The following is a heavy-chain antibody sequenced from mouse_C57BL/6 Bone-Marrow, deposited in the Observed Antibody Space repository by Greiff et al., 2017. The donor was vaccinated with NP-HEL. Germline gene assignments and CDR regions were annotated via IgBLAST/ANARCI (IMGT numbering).Heavy chain of an antibody. D-gene: IGHD1-1*01. CDR1: GYAFTNYL. CDR3: ARSDYGSSYGGDY. CDR2: INPGSGGT. V-gene: IGHV1-54*01. J-gene: IGHJ2*01. Sequence: VQLQQSGAELVRPGTSVKVSCKASGYAFTNYLIEWVKQRPGQGLEWIGVINPGSGGTTYNEKFKGKATLTADKSSSTAYMQLSSLTSEDSAVYFCARSDYGSSYGGDYWGQGTTLTVSS.